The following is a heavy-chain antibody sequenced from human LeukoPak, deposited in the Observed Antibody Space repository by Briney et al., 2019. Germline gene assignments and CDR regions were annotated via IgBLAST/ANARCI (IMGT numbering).Heavy chain of an antibody. CDR2: INPNSGVT. CDR3: ATSGSYRIIDY. V-gene: IGHV1-2*02. Sequence: ASVKVSCKASGYTFTGYSMHWVRQAPGQGLEWMGWINPNSGVTNYAQKLQGRVTMTRDTSISTAYMELSRLRSDDTAVYYCATSGSYRIIDYWGQGTLVTVSS. D-gene: IGHD1-26*01. J-gene: IGHJ4*02. CDR1: GYTFTGYS.